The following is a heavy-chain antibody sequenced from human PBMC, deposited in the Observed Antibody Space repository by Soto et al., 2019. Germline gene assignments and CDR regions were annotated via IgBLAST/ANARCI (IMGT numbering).Heavy chain of an antibody. V-gene: IGHV3-74*01. CDR2: INRTGTST. CDR1: GFTFSSYW. J-gene: IGHJ4*02. D-gene: IGHD2-15*01. Sequence: EVQLVESGGGLVQPGGSLRLSCAASGFTFSSYWMHWVRQAPGKGLVWVSGINRTGTSTSYGDSVKGRFTISRDNAKNTRYLQMTLLLGEDTAAYYCVRTSLVVAAATREDYWGQGTQVTVSS. CDR3: VRTSLVVAAATREDY.